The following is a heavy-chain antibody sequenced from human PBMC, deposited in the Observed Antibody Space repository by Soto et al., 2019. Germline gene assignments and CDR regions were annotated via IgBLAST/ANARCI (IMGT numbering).Heavy chain of an antibody. Sequence: SETLSLTCAVYGGSFSGYYWSWIRQPPGKGLEWIGEINHSGSTNYNPSLKSRVTISVDTSKNQFSLKLSSVIAADTAVYYCARGPYEYYDFWSGYYSRSSNWFDPWGQGTRVNVAS. CDR2: INHSGST. D-gene: IGHD3-3*01. V-gene: IGHV4-34*01. CDR3: ARGPYEYYDFWSGYYSRSSNWFDP. J-gene: IGHJ5*02. CDR1: GGSFSGYY.